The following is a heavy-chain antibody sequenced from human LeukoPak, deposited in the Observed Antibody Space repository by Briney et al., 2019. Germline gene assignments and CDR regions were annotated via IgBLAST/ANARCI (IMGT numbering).Heavy chain of an antibody. CDR2: IYYSGGT. D-gene: IGHD3-22*01. CDR3: ARDGLYDSNGYYMDS. J-gene: IGHJ4*02. CDR1: SGAISSYY. Sequence: PSETLSLTCTVSSGAISSYYWSWIRQPPGKGLERIGYIYYSGGTKYNPSLMSRATISVDRAQSQFSLSLTSVTAADTAVYYCARDGLYDSNGYYMDSWGQGTLVIVSS. V-gene: IGHV4-59*01.